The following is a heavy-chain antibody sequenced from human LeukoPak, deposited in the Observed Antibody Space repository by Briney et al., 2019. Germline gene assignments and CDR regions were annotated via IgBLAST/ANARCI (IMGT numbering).Heavy chain of an antibody. CDR2: VSKGGGTI. CDR3: ATAVI. CDR1: GFTFSSYE. J-gene: IGHJ3*02. Sequence: GGSLRLSCAASGFTFSSYEMNWLRQAPGKGLEWVSYVSKGGGTIKNADSVKGRFTVSRDNAKNSLYLQVNSLTAEDSAVYYCATAVIRGRGTMVTVSS. V-gene: IGHV3-48*03.